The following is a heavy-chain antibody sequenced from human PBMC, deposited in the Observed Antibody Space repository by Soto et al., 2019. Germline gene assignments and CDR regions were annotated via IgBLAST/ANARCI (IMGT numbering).Heavy chain of an antibody. CDR1: GFTFSSYA. J-gene: IGHJ4*02. CDR2: ISGSGGST. D-gene: IGHD3-10*01. Sequence: GGSLRLSCAASGFTFSSYAMSWVRQAPGKGLEWVSAISGSGGSTYYADSVKGRFTISRDNSKNTLYLPMNSLRAEDTAVYYCAKFPVRWFGELLYQFDYWGQGTLVTVSS. V-gene: IGHV3-23*01. CDR3: AKFPVRWFGELLYQFDY.